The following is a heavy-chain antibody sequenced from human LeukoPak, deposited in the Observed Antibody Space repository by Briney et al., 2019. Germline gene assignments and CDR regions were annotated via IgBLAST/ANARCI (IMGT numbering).Heavy chain of an antibody. D-gene: IGHD2-2*01. Sequence: ASVKVSCKASGYTFTSYYMHWVRQAPGQGLEWMGLINPSGGSTSYAQKFQGRVTMTRDTSTSTVYMELSSLRSDDTAVYYCARGGEYIVVVPAANGDYWGQGTLVTVSS. CDR1: GYTFTSYY. CDR2: INPSGGST. V-gene: IGHV1-46*01. CDR3: ARGGEYIVVVPAANGDY. J-gene: IGHJ4*02.